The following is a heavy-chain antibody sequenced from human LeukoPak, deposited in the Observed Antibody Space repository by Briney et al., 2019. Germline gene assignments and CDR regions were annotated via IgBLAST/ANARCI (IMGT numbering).Heavy chain of an antibody. CDR2: IYYSGST. D-gene: IGHD5-18*01. J-gene: IGHJ4*02. V-gene: IGHV4-59*01. CDR3: ARVHGYSYGFRGYYFDY. Sequence: SETLSLTCTVSGGSISSYYWSWIRQPPGKGLEWIGYIYYSGSTNYNPSLKSRVTISVDTSKNQFSLKLSSVTAADTAVYYCARVHGYSYGFRGYYFDYWGQGTLVIVSS. CDR1: GGSISSYY.